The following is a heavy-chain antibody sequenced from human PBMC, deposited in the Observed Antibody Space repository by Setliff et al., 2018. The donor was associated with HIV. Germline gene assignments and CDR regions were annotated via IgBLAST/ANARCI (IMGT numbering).Heavy chain of an antibody. D-gene: IGHD3-22*01. J-gene: IGHJ4*02. Sequence: PSETLSLTCAVSGYSISSGCYWGWIRQPPGKGLEWIGEIYHSGSTHYNPSLQSRVTISVDKSKSQFSLKLNSVTAADTAVYYCGGNGYYSIDYWGQGTLVTVSS. CDR3: GGNGYYSIDY. V-gene: IGHV4-38-2*01. CDR2: IYHSGST. CDR1: GYSISSGCY.